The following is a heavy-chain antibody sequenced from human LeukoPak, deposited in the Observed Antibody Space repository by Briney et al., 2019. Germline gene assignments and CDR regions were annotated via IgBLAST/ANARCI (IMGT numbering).Heavy chain of an antibody. J-gene: IGHJ5*02. CDR1: GFTFRNYV. CDR3: AKGGYNNWFDP. CDR2: TSSDLNVK. D-gene: IGHD1-1*01. V-gene: IGHV3-30*18. Sequence: QPGGSLRLSCAASGFTFRNYVIHWVRPAPGKGLEWVAVTSSDLNVKLYADSVKGRFTISRDNSKNTLYLQMNSLRAEDTAVYYCAKGGYNNWFDPWGQGTLVTVPS.